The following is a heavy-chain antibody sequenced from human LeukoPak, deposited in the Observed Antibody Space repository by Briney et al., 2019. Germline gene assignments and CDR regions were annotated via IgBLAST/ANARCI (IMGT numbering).Heavy chain of an antibody. Sequence: ASVKVSCKASGYTFTSYYMHWVRQAPGQGLEWMVIINPSGGSTSYAQKFQGRVTMTRDMSTSTVYMELSSLRSEDTAVYYCARAGDGHTIPSLGFDYWGQGTLVTVSS. CDR2: INPSGGST. CDR3: ARAGDGHTIPSLGFDY. J-gene: IGHJ4*02. CDR1: GYTFTSYY. D-gene: IGHD3-3*01. V-gene: IGHV1-46*01.